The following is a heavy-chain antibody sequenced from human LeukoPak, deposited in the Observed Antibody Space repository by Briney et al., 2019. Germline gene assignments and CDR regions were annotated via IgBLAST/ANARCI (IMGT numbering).Heavy chain of an antibody. Sequence: SETLSLTCTVSGGSISSSSYYWGWIRQPPGKGLGWIGSIYYSGSTYYNPSLKSRVTISVDTSKNQFSLKLSSVTAADTAVYYCARALLSSGWGWVWFDPWGQGTLVTVSS. D-gene: IGHD6-19*01. J-gene: IGHJ5*02. CDR2: IYYSGST. V-gene: IGHV4-39*07. CDR1: GGSISSSSYY. CDR3: ARALLSSGWGWVWFDP.